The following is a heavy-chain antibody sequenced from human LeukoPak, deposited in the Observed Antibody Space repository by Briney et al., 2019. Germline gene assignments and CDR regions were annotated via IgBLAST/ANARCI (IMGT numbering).Heavy chain of an antibody. V-gene: IGHV3-48*03. CDR1: GFTFSSYE. CDR3: ARGGVEWYFDY. D-gene: IGHD3-10*01. CDR2: ISSSGSTI. Sequence: PGGSLRLSCAASGFTFSSYEMNWVRQAPGKGLEWVSYISSSGSTIYYADSVKGRFTIPRDNAKNSLYLQMNSLRAEDTAVYYCARGGVEWYFDYWGQGTLVTVSS. J-gene: IGHJ4*02.